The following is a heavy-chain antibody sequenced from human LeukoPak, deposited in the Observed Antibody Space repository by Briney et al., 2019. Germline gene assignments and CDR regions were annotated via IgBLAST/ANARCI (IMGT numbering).Heavy chain of an antibody. J-gene: IGHJ4*02. CDR2: ISAYNGNT. CDR1: GYTFTSYG. Sequence: ASVKVSCKASGYTFTSYGISWVRQAPGQGLEWIGWISAYNGNTNYARKLQGRVTMTTDTSTSTAYMELRSLRSDDRAVYYCARVRLALFDYWGQGTMVTVSS. D-gene: IGHD6-19*01. CDR3: ARVRLALFDY. V-gene: IGHV1-18*01.